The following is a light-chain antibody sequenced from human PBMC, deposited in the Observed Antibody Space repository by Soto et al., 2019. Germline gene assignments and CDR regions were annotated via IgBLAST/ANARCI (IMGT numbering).Light chain of an antibody. Sequence: DIVLTQSPGTLSLSPGERATLSCRASQSVGNNYLAWYQQKPGQAPRLLIYDVSSRATGIPDRFSGSGSGTDFTLTINRLEPEDFAVYYCQQCATSPLTFGQGTRVEIK. CDR1: QSVGNNY. V-gene: IGKV3-20*01. J-gene: IGKJ1*01. CDR3: QQCATSPLT. CDR2: DVS.